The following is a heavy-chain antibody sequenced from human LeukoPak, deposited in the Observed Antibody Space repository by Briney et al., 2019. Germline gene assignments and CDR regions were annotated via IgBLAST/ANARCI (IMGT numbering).Heavy chain of an antibody. CDR2: INAGNGNT. D-gene: IGHD6-19*01. V-gene: IGHV1-3*01. CDR3: ARVSGWYYGFDY. J-gene: IGHJ4*02. Sequence: GTSVKVSCKASGYTFTSYAMHWVRQAPGQRLEWMGWINAGNGNTKYSQKFQGRVTITRDTSASTAYMELSSLRSEDTAVYYCARVSGWYYGFDYWGQGTLVTVSS. CDR1: GYTFTSYA.